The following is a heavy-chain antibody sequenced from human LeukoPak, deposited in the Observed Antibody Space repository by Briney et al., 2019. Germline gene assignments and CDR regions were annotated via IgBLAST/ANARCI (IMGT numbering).Heavy chain of an antibody. CDR3: ARATLGGGWFDP. D-gene: IGHD3-16*01. V-gene: IGHV1-2*02. CDR1: GYTFTGYY. Sequence: GASVKVCCKASGYTFTGYYMHWVRQAPGQGLEWMGWINPNSGGTNYAQKFQGRVTMTRDTSISTAYMELSRPRSDDTAVYYCARATLGGGWFDPWGQGTLVTVSS. CDR2: INPNSGGT. J-gene: IGHJ5*02.